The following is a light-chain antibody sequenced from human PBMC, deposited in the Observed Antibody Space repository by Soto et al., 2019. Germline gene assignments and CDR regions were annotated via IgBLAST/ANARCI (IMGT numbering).Light chain of an antibody. V-gene: IGKV3-15*01. CDR1: QSVSSN. CDR3: QQYDNWPPFT. Sequence: EIVMTQSPATLSVSPGERATLSCRAGQSVSSNFAWYQQKPGQAPRLLIYDASTRATGITVRISGSGSGTDFTLTISRLRSEDFAVYYCQQYDNWPPFTFGPGTKVDIK. CDR2: DAS. J-gene: IGKJ3*01.